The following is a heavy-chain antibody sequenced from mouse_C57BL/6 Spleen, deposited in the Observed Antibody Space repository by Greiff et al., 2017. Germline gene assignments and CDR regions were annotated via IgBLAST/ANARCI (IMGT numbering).Heavy chain of an antibody. CDR3: ANHYYGSSYFDY. J-gene: IGHJ2*01. CDR1: GYTFTDYY. CDR2: IFPGSGST. D-gene: IGHD1-1*01. Sequence: QVQLQQSGPELVKPGASVKISCKASGYTFTDYYINWVKQRPGQGLEWIGWIFPGSGSTYYNGKFKGKATLTVDKSSSTAYMLLSSLSSEDSAVYFCANHYYGSSYFDYWGQGTTLTVSS. V-gene: IGHV1-75*01.